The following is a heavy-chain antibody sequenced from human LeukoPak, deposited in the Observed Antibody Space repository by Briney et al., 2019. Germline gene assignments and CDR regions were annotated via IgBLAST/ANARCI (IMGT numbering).Heavy chain of an antibody. CDR3: ATGEDIVVVPAAMGL. V-gene: IGHV3-7*01. CDR1: GFTFSKSW. Sequence: AGGSLRLSCAASGFTFSKSWMRWVRQAPGKGLEWVACIMEDGSVQKYVDSVRGRFTISRDNARSSLYLQMNSLRVEDTAVYYCATGEDIVVVPAAMGLGVQGTLVTVSS. J-gene: IGHJ4*02. CDR2: IMEDGSVQ. D-gene: IGHD2-2*01.